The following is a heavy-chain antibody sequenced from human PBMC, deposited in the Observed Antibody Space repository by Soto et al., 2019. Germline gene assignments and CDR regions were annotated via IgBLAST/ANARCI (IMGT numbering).Heavy chain of an antibody. V-gene: IGHV3-15*01. CDR1: GFTFSIAW. J-gene: IGHJ6*02. CDR3: TTLSYGVDV. CDR2: IKDKTDGGTT. Sequence: PGGSLRLSCAASGFTFSIAWMSWVRQAPGKGLEWVGHIKDKTDGGTTDYAAPVKGRFTISRDDSKNTLYLQMKSLKTEDTAVYYCTTLSYGVDVWGQGTTVTVSS. D-gene: IGHD3-9*01.